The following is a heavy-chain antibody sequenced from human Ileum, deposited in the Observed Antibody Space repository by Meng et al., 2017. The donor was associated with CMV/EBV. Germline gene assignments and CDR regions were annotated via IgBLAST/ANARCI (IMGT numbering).Heavy chain of an antibody. CDR3: ARIQGEWFKYYFDQ. CDR1: GFSLSDARVG. J-gene: IGHJ4*02. CDR2: IFSGDEK. D-gene: IGHD3-3*01. Sequence: SGPTLVKPTETLTLTCTVSGFSLSDARVGVTWIRQPPGKALEWLAHIFSGDEKSYNRSLMSRLTISKDTSNSQVVLSVTNMDPEDTATYFCARIQGEWFKYYFDQWGQGTQVTVSS. V-gene: IGHV2-26*01.